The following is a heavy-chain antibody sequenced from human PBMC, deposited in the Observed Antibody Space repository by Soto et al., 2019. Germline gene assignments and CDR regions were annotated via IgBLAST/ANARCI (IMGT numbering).Heavy chain of an antibody. CDR3: TRVMTTVTSFKPNWFDP. CDR2: IRSKAYGGTT. V-gene: IGHV3-49*03. CDR1: GFTFGDYA. D-gene: IGHD4-4*01. Sequence: SLRLSCTASGFTFGDYAMSWFRQAPGKGLEWVGFIRSKAYGGTTEYAASVKGRFTISRDDSKSIAYLQMNSLKTEDTAVYYCTRVMTTVTSFKPNWFDPWGQGTLVTVSS. J-gene: IGHJ5*02.